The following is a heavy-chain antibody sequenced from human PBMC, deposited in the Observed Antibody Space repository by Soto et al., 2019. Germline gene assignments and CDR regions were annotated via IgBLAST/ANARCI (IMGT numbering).Heavy chain of an antibody. CDR1: GFAFSVHS. Sequence: GGSLRLSCAASGFAFSVHSMNWVRRAPGKGLEWVSYISSTSSARYYADSVRGRFTISRDNVKYSLYLQMNSLTDEDTAVYYCARDSDIYYGMDVWGQGTTVTVSS. CDR3: ARDSDIYYGMDV. D-gene: IGHD3-9*01. V-gene: IGHV3-48*02. CDR2: ISSTSSAR. J-gene: IGHJ6*02.